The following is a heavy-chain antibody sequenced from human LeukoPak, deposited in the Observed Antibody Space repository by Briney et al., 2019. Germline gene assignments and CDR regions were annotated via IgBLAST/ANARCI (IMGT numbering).Heavy chain of an antibody. J-gene: IGHJ4*02. Sequence: GGSLRLSCAASGFTFSSYWMGWVRQAPGKRPEWVANMNIDGSEKYYADSVKGRFSISRDNARNSVYLQMASLRVEDTAVYYCARDPVEWELLLDYWGQGTLVTVSS. CDR2: MNIDGSEK. CDR3: ARDPVEWELLLDY. V-gene: IGHV3-7*01. CDR1: GFTFSSYW. D-gene: IGHD1-26*01.